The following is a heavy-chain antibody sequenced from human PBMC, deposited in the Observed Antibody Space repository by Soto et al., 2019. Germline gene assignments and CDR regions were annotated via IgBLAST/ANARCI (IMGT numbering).Heavy chain of an antibody. D-gene: IGHD2-2*02. V-gene: IGHV5-51*01. CDR2: IYPGDSDT. CDR3: ARIYCSSTSCYIGTNYFDY. CDR1: GYSFTSYW. Sequence: PGESLKISCKGSGYSFTSYWIGWVRQMPGKGLEWMGIIYPGDSDTRYSPSFQGQVTISADKSISTAYLQWSSLKASDTAMYYCARIYCSSTSCYIGTNYFDYWGQGTLVTVS. J-gene: IGHJ4*02.